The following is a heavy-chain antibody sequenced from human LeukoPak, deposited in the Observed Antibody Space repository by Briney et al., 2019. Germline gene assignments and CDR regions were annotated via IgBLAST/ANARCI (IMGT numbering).Heavy chain of an antibody. CDR1: GFTFSSYN. J-gene: IGHJ4*02. D-gene: IGHD3-3*01. CDR3: ASGVNYFDY. Sequence: GGSLRLSCAASGFTFSSYNMKWVRQAPGKGLEWVSPISSRSSYIFYADSVKGRFTISRDNAKKSLYLQVNSLRAEDTAVYYCASGVNYFDYWGQGTLVTVSS. CDR2: ISSRSSYI. V-gene: IGHV3-21*01.